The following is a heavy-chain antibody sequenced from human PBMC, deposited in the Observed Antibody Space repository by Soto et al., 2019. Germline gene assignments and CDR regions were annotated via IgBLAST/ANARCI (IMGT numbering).Heavy chain of an antibody. CDR1: GFSFRSYA. J-gene: IGHJ6*02. Sequence: GGSLRLSCAASGFSFRSYAMTWVRQAPGQGLEWVSSISGSGVNIYYADSVRGRFTISRDNSKNTLYLQMNSLRAEDTAVYYCAKTLGVPPYYYGMDVWGQGTTVTVS. CDR3: AKTLGVPPYYYGMDV. D-gene: IGHD7-27*01. V-gene: IGHV3-23*01. CDR2: ISGSGVNI.